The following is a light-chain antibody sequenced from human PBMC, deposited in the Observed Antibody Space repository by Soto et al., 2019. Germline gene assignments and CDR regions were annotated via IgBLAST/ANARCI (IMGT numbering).Light chain of an antibody. Sequence: EIVFTQYPATLSFSPVERVTLSCRASQSVSSYLAWYQQKPGQAPRLLIYDASNRATGIPARFSGSGSGTDFTLTISSLETEDFAVYYCQQSSNWPTFGQGTKVDIK. CDR3: QQSSNWPT. V-gene: IGKV3-11*01. J-gene: IGKJ1*01. CDR1: QSVSSY. CDR2: DAS.